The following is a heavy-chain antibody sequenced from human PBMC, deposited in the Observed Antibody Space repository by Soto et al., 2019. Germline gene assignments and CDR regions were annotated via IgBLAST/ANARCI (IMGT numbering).Heavy chain of an antibody. Sequence: VKVSCKASGYTFTGYYIHWVRQAPGQGLEWMGSIGPHSGGPNYAQRFQGRATMTRDTSMTTVYMEMSGLTSDDTAIYYCAREEQTGATYYLDYWGQGTLVTVSS. D-gene: IGHD7-27*01. CDR1: GYTFTGYY. CDR3: AREEQTGATYYLDY. J-gene: IGHJ4*02. V-gene: IGHV1-2*02. CDR2: IGPHSGGP.